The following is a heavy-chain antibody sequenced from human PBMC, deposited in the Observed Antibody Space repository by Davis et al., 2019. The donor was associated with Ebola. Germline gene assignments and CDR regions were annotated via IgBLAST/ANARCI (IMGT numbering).Heavy chain of an antibody. J-gene: IGHJ4*02. D-gene: IGHD2/OR15-2a*01. V-gene: IGHV3-23*01. CDR1: GFTFSNYA. CDR2: ISDSGDSP. CDR3: VKDFTLSV. Sequence: GESLKISCAASGFTFSNYAMNWVRQAPGKGLEWVSSISDSGDSPNYAGSVKGRFTISRDNSKNILYLEMNSVRAEDTAIYYCVKDFTLSVWGQGTLVTVSS.